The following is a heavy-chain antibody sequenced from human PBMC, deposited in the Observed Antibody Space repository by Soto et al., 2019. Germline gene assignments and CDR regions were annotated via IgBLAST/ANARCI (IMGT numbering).Heavy chain of an antibody. Sequence: QVQLVQSWAEVKKPVSSVKVSCKASGYTFTSYDINWVRQATGQGLEWMGWMNPNSGNTGYAQKFQCRVIMTRNTYISTDYMELSSLRSEETAVYCCATHGRQAKGYYYMDVWGKGTTVNVYS. D-gene: IGHD1-26*01. J-gene: IGHJ6*03. CDR2: MNPNSGNT. CDR3: ATHGRQAKGYYYMDV. CDR1: GYTFTSYD. V-gene: IGHV1-8*01.